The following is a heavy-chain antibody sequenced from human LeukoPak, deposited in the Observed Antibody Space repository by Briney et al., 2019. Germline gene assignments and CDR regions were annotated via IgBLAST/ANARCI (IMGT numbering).Heavy chain of an antibody. V-gene: IGHV4-30-4*01. CDR1: GGSISSGDYY. CDR3: ARYSGSYYLGY. J-gene: IGHJ4*02. D-gene: IGHD1-26*01. Sequence: PSETLSLPCSVSGGSISSGDYYWSCIRQPPGKGLEWIGYIYYSGSTYYNTSLKSRVTILVDTSKNQFSLKLSSVTAADTAVYYCARYSGSYYLGYWGQGTLVTVSS. CDR2: IYYSGST.